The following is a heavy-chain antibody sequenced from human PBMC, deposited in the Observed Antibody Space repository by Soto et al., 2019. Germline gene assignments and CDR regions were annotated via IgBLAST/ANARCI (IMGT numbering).Heavy chain of an antibody. CDR2: VSVDDSDT. V-gene: IGHV5-51*01. Sequence: GASLKISCEASGYRFTSYWIAWVRQMPGKGLEWMGIVSVDDSDTKYSPSFDGQVTISADTSLNSAYVQWTSLRASDTAMYYCARVRILSDLFRSFDYWGQGTQVTVSS. D-gene: IGHD3-10*01. J-gene: IGHJ4*02. CDR3: ARVRILSDLFRSFDY. CDR1: GYRFTSYW.